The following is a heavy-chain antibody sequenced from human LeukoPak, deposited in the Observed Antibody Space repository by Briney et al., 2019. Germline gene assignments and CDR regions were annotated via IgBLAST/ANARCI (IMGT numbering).Heavy chain of an antibody. J-gene: IGHJ3*02. CDR3: VSGNDPDSTWENYRLDAFDI. CDR1: GYTFSHYS. V-gene: IGHV3-21*01. CDR2: ISSTSDYI. Sequence: GGSLRLSCAASGYTFSHYSVNWVRQAPGKGLEWVSSISSTSDYIYYADSVRGRFTISRDNTKSSLYLQMNSLRAEDTAVYYCVSGNDPDSTWENYRLDAFDIWGQGTTVIVSS. D-gene: IGHD3-16*02.